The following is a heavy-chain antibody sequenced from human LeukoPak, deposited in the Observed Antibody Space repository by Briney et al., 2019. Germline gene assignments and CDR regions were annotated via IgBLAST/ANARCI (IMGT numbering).Heavy chain of an antibody. D-gene: IGHD5-18*01. J-gene: IGHJ6*02. V-gene: IGHV3-66*01. CDR1: AFTVSSNY. CDR2: IYIGGKT. CDR3: ARGSVTTGPFGMDV. Sequence: PGGSLRLSCAASAFTVSSNYMSWVRQAPGKGLEWVSVIYIGGKTHYADSVKGRFTISRDNSKNTLYLQMNSLRAEDTAVYYCARGSVTTGPFGMDVWGQGTTVTVSS.